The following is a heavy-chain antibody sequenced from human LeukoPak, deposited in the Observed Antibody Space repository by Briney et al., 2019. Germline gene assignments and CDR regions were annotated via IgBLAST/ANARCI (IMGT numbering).Heavy chain of an antibody. V-gene: IGHV4-59*12. CDR3: ARAPNRARWFDP. Sequence: TPSETLSLTCTVSGGSISSYFWSWIRQPPGKGLEWIGYIYYSGSTNYDPSLKSRVTISVDTSKNQFSLKLSSVTAADTAVYYCARAPNRARWFDPWGQGTLVTVSS. CDR2: IYYSGST. J-gene: IGHJ5*02. CDR1: GGSISSYF. D-gene: IGHD1-14*01.